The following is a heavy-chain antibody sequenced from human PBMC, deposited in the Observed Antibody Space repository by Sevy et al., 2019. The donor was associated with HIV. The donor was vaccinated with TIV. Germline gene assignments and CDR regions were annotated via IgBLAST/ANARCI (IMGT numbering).Heavy chain of an antibody. J-gene: IGHJ3*02. CDR3: AGFGRLLIISGDTFEI. D-gene: IGHD3-9*01. V-gene: IGHV4-38-2*01. CDR2: IYHSGST. Sequence: SETLSLTCAVSGYSISSAYSWGWIRQPPGKGLEWIGNIYHSGSTYYNPSLNSRVTISVDTSKNQFSLKLNSVTAADPAVDYWAGFGRLLIISGDTFEIWGQGTMVTVSS. CDR1: GYSISSAYS.